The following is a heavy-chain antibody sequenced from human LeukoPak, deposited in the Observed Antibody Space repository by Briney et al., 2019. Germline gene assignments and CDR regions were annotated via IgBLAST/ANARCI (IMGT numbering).Heavy chain of an antibody. D-gene: IGHD3-22*01. CDR2: ISGSGVST. CDR1: GFTFSSYA. Sequence: GGSLRLSCAASGFTFSSYAMSWVRQAPGEGLEWVSHISGSGVSTYYADSVKGRFTISRDNSKNTLYLQMSSLRAEDTAVYYCAKRPRVGYDSSVSDYWGQGTLITVSS. CDR3: AKRPRVGYDSSVSDY. V-gene: IGHV3-23*01. J-gene: IGHJ4*02.